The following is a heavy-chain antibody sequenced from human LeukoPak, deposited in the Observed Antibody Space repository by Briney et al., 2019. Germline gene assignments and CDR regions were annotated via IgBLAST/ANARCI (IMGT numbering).Heavy chain of an antibody. V-gene: IGHV6-1*01. Sequence: SQTLSLTCAISGASVSSKSDTWSWIRQSPSRGLERLGRTYYRSKWYYEYAVSVKSRITINPDTSRNQFSLQLNSVTPEDTAVYYCARSNSGHFDYWGQGALVTVSS. CDR2: TYYRSKWYY. J-gene: IGHJ4*02. CDR1: GASVSSKSDT. CDR3: ARSNSGHFDY. D-gene: IGHD5-12*01.